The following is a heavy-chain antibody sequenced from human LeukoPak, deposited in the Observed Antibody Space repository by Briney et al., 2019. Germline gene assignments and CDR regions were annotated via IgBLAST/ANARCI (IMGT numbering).Heavy chain of an antibody. J-gene: IGHJ4*02. V-gene: IGHV3-23*01. CDR1: GFTFATYV. D-gene: IGHD2-21*02. CDR2: IVGSGAKT. CDR3: AKGSGYYGSDAEYYFDY. Sequence: PGGSLRLSCAASGFTFATYVITWVRQAPGKGLEWVADIVGSGAKTFYADPVKGRFTISRDNSKNTLYLQMNSLRAEDSALYFCAKGSGYYGSDAEYYFDYWGQGTLVAVSS.